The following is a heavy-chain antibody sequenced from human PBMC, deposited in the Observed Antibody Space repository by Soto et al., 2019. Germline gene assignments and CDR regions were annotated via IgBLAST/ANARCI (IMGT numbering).Heavy chain of an antibody. Sequence: QVQLQQWGAGLLKPSETLSLTCAVNGGSFSGYQWSWIRQTPGKGLEWIGEINDSGNINYNPSLKSRVSIFVDTAKKQICLKLSSVTAADTAVYYCARGLILWFGELSRRGGYFYYMDVWGKGTTVTVSS. V-gene: IGHV4-34*01. CDR1: GGSFSGYQ. CDR2: INDSGNI. CDR3: ARGLILWFGELSRRGGYFYYMDV. J-gene: IGHJ6*03. D-gene: IGHD3-10*01.